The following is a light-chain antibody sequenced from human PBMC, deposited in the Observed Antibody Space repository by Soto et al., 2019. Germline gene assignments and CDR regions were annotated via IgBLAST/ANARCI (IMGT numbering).Light chain of an antibody. V-gene: IGKV1-8*01. CDR2: AAS. J-gene: IGKJ4*01. CDR1: QGISSY. Sequence: AIRMTQSPSSFSASTGDRVTITCRASQGISSYLAWYQQKPGKAPKLLIYAASTLQSGVPSRFNGSGSGTDFTLTFSCLQSEDFATYYCQQYYSYPPTFGGGTKVEIK. CDR3: QQYYSYPPT.